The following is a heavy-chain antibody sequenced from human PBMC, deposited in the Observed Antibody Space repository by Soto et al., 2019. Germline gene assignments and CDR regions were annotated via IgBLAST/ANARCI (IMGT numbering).Heavy chain of an antibody. CDR1: GYSSSNYY. CDR3: ASVTTIWSN. V-gene: IGHV1-46*01. J-gene: IGHJ4*02. Sequence: QVQVVQSGAEVKEPGASVKGSCKASGYSSSNYYTHWVRQAPGQGLEWMGIVNPYGASSNYAQSFQGRVTLTRDTATNTAYMDLSRLTSDDTAVYYCASVTTIWSNWGQGTLVTVSS. CDR2: VNPYGASS. D-gene: IGHD2-21*02.